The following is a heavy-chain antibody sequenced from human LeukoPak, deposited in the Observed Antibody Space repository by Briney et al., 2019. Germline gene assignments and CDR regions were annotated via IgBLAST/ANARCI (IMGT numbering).Heavy chain of an antibody. CDR3: AKESREYCSSTSCPNWFDS. CDR2: IRYDGSNK. D-gene: IGHD2-2*01. Sequence: PGGSLRLSCAASGFTFSSYGMHWVRQAPGKGLEWVAFIRYDGSNKYYADSVKGRFTISRDNSENTLFLQMNSLRAEDTAVYYCAKESREYCSSTSCPNWFDSWGQGTLVTVSS. CDR1: GFTFSSYG. V-gene: IGHV3-30*02. J-gene: IGHJ5*01.